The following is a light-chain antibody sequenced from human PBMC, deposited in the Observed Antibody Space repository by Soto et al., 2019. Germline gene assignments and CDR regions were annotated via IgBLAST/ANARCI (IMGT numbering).Light chain of an antibody. CDR2: KAS. CDR3: QQYGSSSPWT. Sequence: DIQMTQSPSTLSASVGDRVTITCRASQSISSWLAWYQQKPGRAPKLLIYKASSLETGVPSSFSGSGSGTEFTLIISSLQPDDIASYYCQQYGSSSPWTFGQGTKVEIK. J-gene: IGKJ1*01. CDR1: QSISSW. V-gene: IGKV1-5*03.